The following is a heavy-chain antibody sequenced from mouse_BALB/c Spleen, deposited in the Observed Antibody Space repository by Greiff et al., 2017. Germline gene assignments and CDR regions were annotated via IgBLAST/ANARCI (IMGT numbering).Heavy chain of an antibody. CDR2: ISSGSSTI. Sequence: EVKLMESGGGLVQPGGSRKLSCAASGFTFSSFGMHWVRQAPEKGLEWVAYISSGSSTIYYADTVKGRFTISRDNPKNTLFLQMTSLRSEDTAMYYCARTGTSAMDYWGQGTSVTVSS. J-gene: IGHJ4*01. V-gene: IGHV5-17*02. CDR1: GFTFSSFG. CDR3: ARTGTSAMDY. D-gene: IGHD4-1*01.